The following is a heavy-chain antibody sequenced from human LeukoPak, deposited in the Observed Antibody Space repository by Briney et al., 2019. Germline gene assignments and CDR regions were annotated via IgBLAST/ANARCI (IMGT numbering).Heavy chain of an antibody. J-gene: IGHJ4*02. CDR2: INWNGGGT. V-gene: IGHV3-20*04. Sequence: GGSLRLSCAASGFTSSSYWMSWVRQAPGKGLEWVSGINWNGGGTVYADSVKGRFTISRDNAKNSLYLQMNSLRAEDTALYYCASRGIYYGAAFDFWGQGTLVTVSS. CDR1: GFTSSSYW. CDR3: ASRGIYYGAAFDF. D-gene: IGHD1-26*01.